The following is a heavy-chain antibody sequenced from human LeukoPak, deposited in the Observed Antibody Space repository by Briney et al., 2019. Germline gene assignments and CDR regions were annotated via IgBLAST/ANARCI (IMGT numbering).Heavy chain of an antibody. CDR2: INHSGST. CDR1: GGSFSGYY. Sequence: SETLSLTCAVYGGSFSGYYWSWIRQPPGKGLEWIGEINHSGSTNYNPSLKSRVTISVDTSKNQFSLKLSSVTAADTAVYYCARGRRAFDYWGQGTLVTVSS. CDR3: ARGRRAFDY. J-gene: IGHJ4*02. V-gene: IGHV4-34*01.